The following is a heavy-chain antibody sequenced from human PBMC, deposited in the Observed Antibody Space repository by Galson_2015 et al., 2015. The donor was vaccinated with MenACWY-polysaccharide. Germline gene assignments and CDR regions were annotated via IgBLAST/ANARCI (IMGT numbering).Heavy chain of an antibody. CDR2: ISGSGGST. CDR1: GFTFSSYA. V-gene: IGHV3-23*01. D-gene: IGHD2-21*01. CDR3: AKGIVVVFRNYFDY. Sequence: SLRLSCAASGFTFSSYAMSWVRQAPGKGLEWVSAISGSGGSTYYADPVKGRFTISRDNSKNTLYLQMNSLRAEDTAVYYCAKGIVVVFRNYFDYWGQGTLVTVSS. J-gene: IGHJ4*02.